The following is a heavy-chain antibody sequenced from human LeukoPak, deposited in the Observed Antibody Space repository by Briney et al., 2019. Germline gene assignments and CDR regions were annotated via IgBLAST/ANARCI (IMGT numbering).Heavy chain of an antibody. J-gene: IGHJ4*02. Sequence: VASVKVSCMASGGTFISYAISWVRQAPGQGLEWMGGIIAMFGTTNYAQKFQGRVTITTDEFTSTAYMELSSLGSEDTAVYYCAREGGVPALDYFDYWGQGTLVTVSS. CDR1: GGTFISYA. CDR2: IIAMFGTT. CDR3: AREGGVPALDYFDY. D-gene: IGHD3-10*01. V-gene: IGHV1-69*05.